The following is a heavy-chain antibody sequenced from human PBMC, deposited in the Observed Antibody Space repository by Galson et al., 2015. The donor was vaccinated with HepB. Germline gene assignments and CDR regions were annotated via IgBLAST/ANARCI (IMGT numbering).Heavy chain of an antibody. CDR3: ARAGSATVTTAYYFDY. CDR2: IIPIFGTA. D-gene: IGHD4-17*01. V-gene: IGHV1-69*13. CDR1: GGTFSSYA. Sequence: SVKVSCKASGGTFSSYAISWVRQAPGQGLEWMGGIIPIFGTANYAQKFQGRVTITADESTSTAYMELSSLRSEDTAVYYCARAGSATVTTAYYFDYWGQGTLVTVSS. J-gene: IGHJ4*02.